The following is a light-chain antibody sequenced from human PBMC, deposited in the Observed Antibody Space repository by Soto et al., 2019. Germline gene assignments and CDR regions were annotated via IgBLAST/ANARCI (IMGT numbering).Light chain of an antibody. CDR3: QQYENYWT. Sequence: DIQMTQSPSTLSLXXGDRVTITCRASQTISSWLAWYQQKPGKAPKLLIYKASTLKSGVPSRFSGSGSGTQFTLTISSLQPEDFAVYYCQQYENYWTFGQGTKVDIK. J-gene: IGKJ1*01. V-gene: IGKV1-5*03. CDR1: QTISSW. CDR2: KAS.